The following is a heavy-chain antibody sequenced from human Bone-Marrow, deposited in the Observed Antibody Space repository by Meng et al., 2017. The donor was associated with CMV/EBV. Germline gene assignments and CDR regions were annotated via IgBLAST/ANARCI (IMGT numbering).Heavy chain of an antibody. Sequence: SETLSLTCAVYGGSISSYYWSWIRQPPGKGLEWIGYIYYSGSTNYNPSLKSRVTISVDTSKNQFSLKLSSVTAADTAVYYCARVSGWGFDPWGQGTLVTVSS. CDR3: ARVSGWGFDP. CDR1: GGSISSYY. CDR2: IYYSGST. J-gene: IGHJ5*02. D-gene: IGHD1-26*01. V-gene: IGHV4-59*01.